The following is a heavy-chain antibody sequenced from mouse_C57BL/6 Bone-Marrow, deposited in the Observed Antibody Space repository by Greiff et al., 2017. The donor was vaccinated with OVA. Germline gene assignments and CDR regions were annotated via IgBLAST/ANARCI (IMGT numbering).Heavy chain of an antibody. Sequence: EVQLVESGGGLVQPGGSLSLSCAASGFTFTDYYMSWVRQPPGKALEWLGFIRNKANGYTTEYSASVKGRFTISRDNSQSILYLQMNALRAEDSATYYCARWDYYGSSYVGFAYWGQGTLVTVSA. J-gene: IGHJ3*01. CDR3: ARWDYYGSSYVGFAY. CDR1: GFTFTDYY. V-gene: IGHV7-3*01. CDR2: IRNKANGYTT. D-gene: IGHD1-1*01.